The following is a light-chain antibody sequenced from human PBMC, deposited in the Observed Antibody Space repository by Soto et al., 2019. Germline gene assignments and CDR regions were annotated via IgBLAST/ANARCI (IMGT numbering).Light chain of an antibody. CDR1: QSVSSN. CDR3: QQYNNWPPI. CDR2: GAS. V-gene: IGKV3-15*01. J-gene: IGKJ5*01. Sequence: EIVMTQSPATLSVSPGERATLSCRASQSVSSNLAWYQQKPGQAPRLLIYGASTRATGIQARFSGSGSGTEFTLTISSLQSEDFAVYYCQQYNNWPPIFGQGTRLEIK.